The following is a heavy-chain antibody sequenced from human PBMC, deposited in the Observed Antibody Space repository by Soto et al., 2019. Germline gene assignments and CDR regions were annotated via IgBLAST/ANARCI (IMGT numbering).Heavy chain of an antibody. J-gene: IGHJ4*02. Sequence: QVQLVQSGAEVKKPGASVKVSCKTSGYTFTNYGITWVRQAPGQGLEWMGWIGAYNGYTNYAQNLQGRVTMTPASSTSTASMELTSLTSDDPAVYYCARGARHSSGRHAIYWGQGTVVTVSS. D-gene: IGHD6-25*01. V-gene: IGHV1-18*01. CDR2: IGAYNGYT. CDR3: ARGARHSSGRHAIY. CDR1: GYTFTNYG.